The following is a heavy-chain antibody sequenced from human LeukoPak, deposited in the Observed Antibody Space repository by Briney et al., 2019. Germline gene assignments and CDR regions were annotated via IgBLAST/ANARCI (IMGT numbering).Heavy chain of an antibody. CDR2: INWNGGST. CDR1: GFTFSNAW. V-gene: IGHV3-20*04. Sequence: RPGGSLRLSCAASGFTFSNAWMSWVRQAPGKGLEWVSGINWNGGSTGYADSVKGRLTISRDNAKNSLYLQMNSLRAEDTALYYCAREGYGSGPPRQYYYYYYMDVWGKGTTVTVSS. CDR3: AREGYGSGPPRQYYYYYYMDV. D-gene: IGHD3-10*01. J-gene: IGHJ6*03.